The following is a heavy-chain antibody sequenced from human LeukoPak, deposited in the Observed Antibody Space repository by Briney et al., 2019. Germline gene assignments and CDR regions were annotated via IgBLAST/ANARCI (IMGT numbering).Heavy chain of an antibody. V-gene: IGHV3-23*01. CDR3: AKDALYDFWSGYSTYYFDY. CDR1: GFTFSSYA. J-gene: IGHJ4*02. D-gene: IGHD3-3*01. Sequence: GGSLRLSCAASGFTFSSYAMSWVRQAPGKGLEWVSAISSSGGSTYYADSVKGRFTISRDNSKNTLYLQMNSLRAEDTAVYYCAKDALYDFWSGYSTYYFDYWGQGTLVTVSS. CDR2: ISSSGGST.